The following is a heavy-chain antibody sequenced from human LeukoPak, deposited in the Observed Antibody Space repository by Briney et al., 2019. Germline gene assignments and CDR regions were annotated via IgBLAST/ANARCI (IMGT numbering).Heavy chain of an antibody. CDR3: AKDKVDIVATPKNYFDY. CDR1: GFTFSSYS. CDR2: IFADHSGGYT. V-gene: IGHV3-21*04. Sequence: GGSLRLSCAASGFTFSSYSMNWVRQAPGKGLEWISSIFADHSGGYTFYADSVKGRFTISRDNAKNSLYLQMNSLRAEDTALYYCAKDKVDIVATPKNYFDYWGQGTLVTVSS. J-gene: IGHJ4*02. D-gene: IGHD5-12*01.